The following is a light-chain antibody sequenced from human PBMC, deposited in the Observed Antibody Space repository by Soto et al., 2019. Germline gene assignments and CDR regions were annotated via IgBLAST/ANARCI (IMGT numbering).Light chain of an antibody. J-gene: IGKJ2*01. CDR1: QGIAKD. V-gene: IGKV1-16*02. CDR2: AAS. CDR3: QQYYSYPYT. Sequence: DIQMTQSPSSLSASVGDRVTIACRASQGIAKDLAWFQLKPGKAPKSLISAASSLQSGVPSKFSGSGSGTDFTLTINSLQPEDFATYYCQQYYSYPYTFGQGTKLEIK.